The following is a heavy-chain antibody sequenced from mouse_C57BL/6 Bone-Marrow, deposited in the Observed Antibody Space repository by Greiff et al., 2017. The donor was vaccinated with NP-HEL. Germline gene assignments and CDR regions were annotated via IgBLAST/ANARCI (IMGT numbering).Heavy chain of an antibody. J-gene: IGHJ4*01. CDR1: GFSLTSYG. D-gene: IGHD2-4*01. CDR3: ARRGDYDYDGYYAMDY. Sequence: VKLMESGPGLVQPSQSLSITCTVSGFSLTSYGVHWVRQSPGKGLEWLGVIWSGGSTDYNAAFISRLSISKDNSKSQVFFKMNSLQADDTAIYYCARRGDYDYDGYYAMDYWGQGTSVTVSS. V-gene: IGHV2-2*01. CDR2: IWSGGST.